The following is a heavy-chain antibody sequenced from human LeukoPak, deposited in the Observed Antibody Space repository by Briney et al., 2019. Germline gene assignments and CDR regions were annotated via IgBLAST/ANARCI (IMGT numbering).Heavy chain of an antibody. D-gene: IGHD6-13*01. V-gene: IGHV3-33*01. CDR1: GFTFSSYG. Sequence: GGSLRLSCAASGFTFSSYGMHWVRQAPGKGLEWVAVIWYDGSNKYYADSVKGRFTISRDNAKNSLYLQMNSLRAEDTAVYYCARDLGIAAAGPYYFDYWGQGTLVTVSS. CDR3: ARDLGIAAAGPYYFDY. J-gene: IGHJ4*02. CDR2: IWYDGSNK.